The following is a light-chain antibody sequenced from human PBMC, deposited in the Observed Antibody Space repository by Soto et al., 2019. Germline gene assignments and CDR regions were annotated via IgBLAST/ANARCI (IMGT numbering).Light chain of an antibody. J-gene: IGKJ4*01. CDR1: QSIKNY. CDR3: QQSFNTPPT. V-gene: IGKV1-39*01. Sequence: DIQMTQSPSSLSAAIGDKVTITCRASQSIKNYLNWYQQKPGAAPKLLIYGASNLESGVPSRFSGSGSGTEFTLSISSLHPEDFATYFCQQSFNTPPTFGGGTKVDIK. CDR2: GAS.